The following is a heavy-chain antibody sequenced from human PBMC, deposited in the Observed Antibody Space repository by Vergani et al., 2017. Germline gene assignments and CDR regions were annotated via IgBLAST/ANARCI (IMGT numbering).Heavy chain of an antibody. CDR3: ARGPDYYGSGSLYP. J-gene: IGHJ5*02. V-gene: IGHV3-53*02. Sequence: EVQLVETGGGLIQPGGSLRLSCAASGFTVSSNYMSWVRQAPGKGLEWVSFIYSGGSPYYTDSVKCRFTISRDNSKNTLYLQMNSLRAEDTAVYYCARGPDYYGSGSLYPWGQGTLVTVSS. D-gene: IGHD3-10*01. CDR2: IYSGGSP. CDR1: GFTVSSNY.